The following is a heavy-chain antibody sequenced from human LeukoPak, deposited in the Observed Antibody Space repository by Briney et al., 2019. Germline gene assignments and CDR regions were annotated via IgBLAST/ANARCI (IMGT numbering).Heavy chain of an antibody. CDR2: INGDGTST. J-gene: IGHJ4*02. CDR1: GVTFSTYG. CDR3: ARASTTVPNLLDY. D-gene: IGHD4-17*01. Sequence: GRSLRLSCAASGVTFSTYGMHWGRQAPGQGLRGVTRINGDGTSTKYADSVKGRFTISRDNARHTLYLQMNSLRAEDTAVYYCARASTTVPNLLDYWGQGTLVTVSS. V-gene: IGHV3-74*03.